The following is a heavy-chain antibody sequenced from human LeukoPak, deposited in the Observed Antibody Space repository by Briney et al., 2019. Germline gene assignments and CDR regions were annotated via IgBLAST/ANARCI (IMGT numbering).Heavy chain of an antibody. V-gene: IGHV4-34*01. J-gene: IGHJ4*02. D-gene: IGHD6-13*01. CDR2: INHSGST. Sequence: PSETLSLTCAVYGGSFSGCYWSWIRQPPGKGLEWIGEINHSGSTNYNPFLKSRVTISVDTSKNQFSLKLSPVTAADTAVYYCARGVAAAVWGQGTLVTVSS. CDR3: ARGVAAAV. CDR1: GGSFSGCY.